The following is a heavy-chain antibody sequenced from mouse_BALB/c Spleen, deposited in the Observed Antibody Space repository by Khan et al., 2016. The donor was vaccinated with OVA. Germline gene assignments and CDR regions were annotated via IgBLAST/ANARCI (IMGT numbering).Heavy chain of an antibody. J-gene: IGHJ2*01. CDR1: GYSLTSYG. CDR3: ARGEEI. V-gene: IGHV2-9*02. CDR2: IWAGGST. Sequence: QVQLKQSGPGLVAPSQSLSITCTVSGYSLTSYGVHWVRQPPGKGLEWLGLIWAGGSTTYYSALISRLSISKDKYKSQVFVKMNSQQTDDTAMYYCARGEEIWGQGTTVTVSS.